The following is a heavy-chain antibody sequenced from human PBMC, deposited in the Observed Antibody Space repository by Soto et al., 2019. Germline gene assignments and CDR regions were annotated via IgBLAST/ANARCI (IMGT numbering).Heavy chain of an antibody. Sequence: SVKVSCKASGGTFSSYAISWVRQAPGQGLEWMGGIIPIFGTANYAQKFQGRVTITADESTSTAYMELSSLRSEDTAVYYCARDRSSSYYYYYYGMDVWGQGTTVTVSS. CDR3: ARDRSSSYYYYYYGMDV. CDR2: IIPIFGTA. V-gene: IGHV1-69*13. J-gene: IGHJ6*02. D-gene: IGHD3-3*01. CDR1: GGTFSSYA.